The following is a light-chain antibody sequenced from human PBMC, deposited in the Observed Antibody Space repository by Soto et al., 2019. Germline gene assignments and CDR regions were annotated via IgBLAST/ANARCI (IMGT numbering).Light chain of an antibody. Sequence: EIVLTQSPATLSLSLGERATLSCRASQSVGDYLAWYQQQPGQPPRLLISDASNRAAGIPARFSGSGSGTDFTLTISSLEPEDFAVYYCQQRGHLYTFGQGTKLEIK. CDR1: QSVGDY. CDR2: DAS. V-gene: IGKV3-11*01. J-gene: IGKJ2*01. CDR3: QQRGHLYT.